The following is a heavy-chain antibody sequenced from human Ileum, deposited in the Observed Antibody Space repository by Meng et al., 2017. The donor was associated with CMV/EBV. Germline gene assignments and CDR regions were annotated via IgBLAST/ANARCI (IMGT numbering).Heavy chain of an antibody. CDR2: INHSGST. CDR1: GGSFSGFY. Sequence: CAVYGGSFSGFYWRWIRQPPGKGLEWIGEINHSGSTNYNPSLKSRVTISVDTSKNQFSLKLSSVTAADTAVYYCARAFGGYRGRSDYWGQGTLVTVSS. D-gene: IGHD3-16*01. CDR3: ARAFGGYRGRSDY. J-gene: IGHJ4*02. V-gene: IGHV4-34*01.